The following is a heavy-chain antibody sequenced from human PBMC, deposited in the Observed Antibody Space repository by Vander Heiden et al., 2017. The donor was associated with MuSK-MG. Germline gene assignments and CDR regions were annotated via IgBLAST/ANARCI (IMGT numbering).Heavy chain of an antibody. J-gene: IGHJ5*02. CDR1: AFSRNSYN. V-gene: IGHV3-21*02. CDR3: VREMSSGWNNWFDP. D-gene: IGHD6-19*01. Sequence: EVQLVESGGGLVKPGGPLRLSCEASAFSRNSYNMNWVRQAPGKGLEWVSKMKSGGKFTYYADSVKGRFTISRDNAKNELYLQMNNLRVEDTAVYYCVREMSSGWNNWFDPWGQGTLVTVSS. CDR2: MKSGGKFT.